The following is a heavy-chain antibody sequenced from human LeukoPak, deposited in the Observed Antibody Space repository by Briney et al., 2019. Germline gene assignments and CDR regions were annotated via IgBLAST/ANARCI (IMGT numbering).Heavy chain of an antibody. J-gene: IGHJ3*02. V-gene: IGHV4-59*01. CDR3: ARTPGIAVAGIVMVDAFDI. Sequence: KTSETLSLTCTVSGGSISSYYWSWIRQPPGKGLEWIGYIYYSGSTNYNPSLKSRVTISVDTSKNQFSLKLSSVTAADTAVYYCARTPGIAVAGIVMVDAFDIWGQGTMVTVSS. D-gene: IGHD6-19*01. CDR2: IYYSGST. CDR1: GGSISSYY.